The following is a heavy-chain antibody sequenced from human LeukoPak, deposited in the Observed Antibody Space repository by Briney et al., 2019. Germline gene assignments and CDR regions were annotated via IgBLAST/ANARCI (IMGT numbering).Heavy chain of an antibody. CDR3: AKGSSIAVADPVFDY. CDR1: GFTFDDYA. J-gene: IGHJ4*02. Sequence: GGSLRLSCAASGFTFDDYAMHWVRHAPRKGLEWVSGISWNSGSIGYADSVKGRFTISRDNAKNSLYLQMNSLRAEDTALYYCAKGSSIAVADPVFDYWGQGTLVTVSS. D-gene: IGHD6-19*01. V-gene: IGHV3-9*01. CDR2: ISWNSGSI.